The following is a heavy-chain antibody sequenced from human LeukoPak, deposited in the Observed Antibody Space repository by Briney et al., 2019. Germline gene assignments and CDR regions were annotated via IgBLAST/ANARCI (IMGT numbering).Heavy chain of an antibody. Sequence: GGSLRLSCAVSGFTFSSYAMCWVRQAPGRGLQWVSIISGSGITTFYADSVKGRFTISRDNSNNTLYLQMGSLRAEDMAVYYCARAAVPAAITYYFDYWGQGTLVTVSS. CDR2: ISGSGITT. CDR3: ARAAVPAAITYYFDY. D-gene: IGHD2-2*01. CDR1: GFTFSSYA. J-gene: IGHJ4*02. V-gene: IGHV3-23*01.